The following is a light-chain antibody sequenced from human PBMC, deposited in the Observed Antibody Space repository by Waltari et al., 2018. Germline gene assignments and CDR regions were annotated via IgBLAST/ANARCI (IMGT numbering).Light chain of an antibody. CDR1: SGHSSNV. CDR3: QTGGHGTWV. V-gene: IGLV4-69*01. J-gene: IGLJ3*02. CDR2: VNSDGSH. Sequence: QLVLTQSPSASASLGASVKLTCTLSSGHSSNVIAWLQQKPAKGPRYLMKVNSDGSHSKGDKIPDRFSGSSSGAEHYLTSSSLQSEDEADYYCQTGGHGTWVFGGGTKLTVL.